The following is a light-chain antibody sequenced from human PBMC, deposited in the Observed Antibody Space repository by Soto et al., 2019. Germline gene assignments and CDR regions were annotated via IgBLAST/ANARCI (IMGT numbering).Light chain of an antibody. V-gene: IGKV3-15*01. CDR2: GES. Sequence: IIITLSPSTLSVFPGERATLSCRASRSVRSNLALYQQKPGQAPWLLLYGESTRATGMPARCSGSGSGTEFTLTISSLQSEDFAVYYCQQYNNWLSITFGQGTRLDVK. J-gene: IGKJ5*01. CDR1: RSVRSN. CDR3: QQYNNWLSIT.